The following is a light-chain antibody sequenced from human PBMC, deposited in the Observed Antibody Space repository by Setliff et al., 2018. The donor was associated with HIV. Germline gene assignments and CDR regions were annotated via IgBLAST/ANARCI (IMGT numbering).Light chain of an antibody. CDR3: SSYAGSNTWV. CDR2: DVS. Sequence: QSVLTQPASVSGSPGQSITISCTGTSSDVGTYNAVYWYQQHPGKAPKLMIYDVSTRPSGVSNRFSGSKSGNTASLTISGLQTEDEADYYCSSYAGSNTWVFGGGTKVTVL. CDR1: SSDVGTYNA. J-gene: IGLJ3*02. V-gene: IGLV2-23*02.